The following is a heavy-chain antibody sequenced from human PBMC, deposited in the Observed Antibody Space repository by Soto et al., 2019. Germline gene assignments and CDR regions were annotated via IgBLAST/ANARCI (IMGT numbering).Heavy chain of an antibody. CDR1: GFTFSNAW. V-gene: IGHV3-15*01. Sequence: GGSLRLSCAASGFTFSNAWMSWVRQAPGKGLEWAGRIKSKTDGGTTDYAAPVKGRFTISRDDSKNTLYLQMNSLKTEDTAVYYCANDRRPTRYFDSLFDYWGQGTLV. CDR3: ANDRRPTRYFDSLFDY. D-gene: IGHD3-9*01. J-gene: IGHJ4*02. CDR2: IKSKTDGGTT.